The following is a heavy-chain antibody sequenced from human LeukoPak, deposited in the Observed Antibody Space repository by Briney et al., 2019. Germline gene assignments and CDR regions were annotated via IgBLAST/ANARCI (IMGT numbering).Heavy chain of an antibody. Sequence: NTSETLSLTCTVSGGSISSGGYYWSWIRQHPGKGLEWIGYIYYSGSTYYNPSLKSRVTISVDTSKNQFSLKLSSVTAADTAVYYCARHGYGCSTSCYYYYGMDVWGQGTTVTVSS. J-gene: IGHJ6*02. D-gene: IGHD2-2*01. CDR3: ARHGYGCSTSCYYYYGMDV. V-gene: IGHV4-31*03. CDR1: GGSISSGGYY. CDR2: IYYSGST.